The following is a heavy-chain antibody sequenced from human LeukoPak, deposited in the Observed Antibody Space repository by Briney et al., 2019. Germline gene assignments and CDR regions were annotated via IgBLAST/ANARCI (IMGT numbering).Heavy chain of an antibody. J-gene: IGHJ4*02. D-gene: IGHD2-15*01. V-gene: IGHV4-4*02. CDR2: VYHSGST. CDR1: TGSISSRNW. CDR3: AREDCSGGNCYKPLDN. Sequence: SETLSLTCAGFTGSISSRNWWSWVRQRPGKGLEWIGEVYHSGSTNYNPSRKSRVTISVDKSKNQFSLKLSSVTAADTAVYYCAREDCSGGNCYKPLDNWGQGILVTVSS.